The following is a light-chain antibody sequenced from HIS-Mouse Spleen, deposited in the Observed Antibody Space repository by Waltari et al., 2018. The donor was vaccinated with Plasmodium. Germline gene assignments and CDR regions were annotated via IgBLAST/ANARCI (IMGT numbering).Light chain of an antibody. V-gene: IGKV3-15*01. CDR2: GAS. Sequence: EIVMTQSPATLSVYPGERATLSCRASQSVSRNLARYQQKPGQAPRHLIYGASTRATGIPAMFSGSGSGTEFTLTISSLQSEDFAVYYCQQYNNWSFTVGPGTKVDIK. J-gene: IGKJ3*01. CDR3: QQYNNWSFT. CDR1: QSVSRN.